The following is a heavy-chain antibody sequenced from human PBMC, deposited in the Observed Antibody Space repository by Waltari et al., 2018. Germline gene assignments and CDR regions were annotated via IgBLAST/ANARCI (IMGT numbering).Heavy chain of an antibody. D-gene: IGHD4-17*01. CDR2: INHSGST. CDR1: GGSFSGYY. CDR3: ARQTVTTYYYYGMDV. Sequence: QVQLQQWGAGLLKPSETLSLTCAVYGGSFSGYYWSWIRQPPGKGLEWIGEINHSGSTNYNLSLKSRVTISVDTSKNQFSLKLSSVTAADTAVYYCARQTVTTYYYYGMDVWGQGTTVTVSS. V-gene: IGHV4-34*01. J-gene: IGHJ6*02.